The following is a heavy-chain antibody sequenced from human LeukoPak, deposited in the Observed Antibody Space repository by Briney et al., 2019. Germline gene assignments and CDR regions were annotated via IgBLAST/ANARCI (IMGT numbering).Heavy chain of an antibody. J-gene: IGHJ4*02. CDR1: GYTFSSYY. Sequence: ASVKVSCKASGYTFSSYYMHWVRQAPGQGLEWMGIINPSGGSTTYAQKFQGRVTVTIDTSTSTGYMELSSLRFEDTAVFYCARQSVRPGASPLFDYWGQGTLVTVSS. CDR3: ARQSVRPGASPLFDY. V-gene: IGHV1-46*01. D-gene: IGHD1-14*01. CDR2: INPSGGST.